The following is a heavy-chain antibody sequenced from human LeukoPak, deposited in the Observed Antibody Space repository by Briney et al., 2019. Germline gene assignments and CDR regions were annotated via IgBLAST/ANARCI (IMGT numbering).Heavy chain of an antibody. CDR3: ARGLGELPGY. V-gene: IGHV4-59*01. CDR2: IYYSGTT. Sequence: SETLSLTCTVSGGSISNYYWNWIRQPPGKGLEWIGYIYYSGTTNYNPSLKSRVSMSVDTSKNQFSLKLSSVTAADTAVYYCARGLGELPGYWGQGTLVTVSS. J-gene: IGHJ4*02. CDR1: GGSISNYY. D-gene: IGHD3-16*01.